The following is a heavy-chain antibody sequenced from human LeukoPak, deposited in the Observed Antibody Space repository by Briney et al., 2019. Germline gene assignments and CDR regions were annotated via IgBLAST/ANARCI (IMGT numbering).Heavy chain of an antibody. D-gene: IGHD6-19*01. Sequence: PGGSLRLSCAASGFTFDDYGMSWVRQAPGKGLEWVAVISYDGSNKYYADSVKGRFTISRDNSKNTLYLQMDSLRAEDTAVYYCARRSGIAVAGAFDYWGQGTLVTVSS. J-gene: IGHJ4*02. CDR1: GFTFDDYG. V-gene: IGHV3-30*03. CDR2: ISYDGSNK. CDR3: ARRSGIAVAGAFDY.